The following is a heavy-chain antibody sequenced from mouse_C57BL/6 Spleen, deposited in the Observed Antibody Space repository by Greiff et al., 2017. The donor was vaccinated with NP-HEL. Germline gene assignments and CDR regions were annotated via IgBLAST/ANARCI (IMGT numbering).Heavy chain of an antibody. CDR1: GFSLTSYG. D-gene: IGHD3-1*01. V-gene: IGHV2-2*01. J-gene: IGHJ4*01. Sequence: VKLMESGPGLVQPSQSLSITCTVSGFSLTSYGVHWVRQSPGKGLEGLGVIWSGGSTDYNAAFISRLSISKYNSKSQVFFKMNSLQADDTAIYYCARNWWLGMDYWGQGTSVTVSS. CDR2: IWSGGST. CDR3: ARNWWLGMDY.